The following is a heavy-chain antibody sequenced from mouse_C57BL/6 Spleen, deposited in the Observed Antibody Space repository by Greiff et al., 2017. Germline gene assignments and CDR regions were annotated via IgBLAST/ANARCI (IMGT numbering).Heavy chain of an antibody. Sequence: EVQLKESGGGLVKPGGSLKLSCAASGFTFSDYGMHWVRQAPEKGLEWVAYISSGSSTIYYADTVKGRFTISRDNAKNTLFLQMTSLRSEDTAMYYCATYYSNGDWYFDVWGTGTTVTVSS. J-gene: IGHJ1*03. CDR1: GFTFSDYG. CDR2: ISSGSSTI. CDR3: ATYYSNGDWYFDV. V-gene: IGHV5-17*01. D-gene: IGHD2-5*01.